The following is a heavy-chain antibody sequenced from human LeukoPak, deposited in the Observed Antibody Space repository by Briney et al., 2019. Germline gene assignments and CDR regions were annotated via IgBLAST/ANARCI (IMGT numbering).Heavy chain of an antibody. D-gene: IGHD3-22*01. CDR3: ASEDSSGPTS. Sequence: GGSLRLSCAAFGFTFSSYAMHWVRQAPGKGLEWVAVISYDGSNKYYADSVKGRFTISRDNSKNTLYLQMNSLRAEDTAVYYCASEDSSGPTSWGQGTLVTVSS. V-gene: IGHV3-30-3*01. CDR2: ISYDGSNK. CDR1: GFTFSSYA. J-gene: IGHJ4*02.